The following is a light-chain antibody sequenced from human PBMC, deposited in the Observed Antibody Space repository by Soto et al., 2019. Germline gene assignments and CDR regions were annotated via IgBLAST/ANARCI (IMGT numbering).Light chain of an antibody. CDR3: QQRSNWIT. Sequence: THSPSPLSPSVGDRVSINFRASQSVSSNLAWYQQKPGEAPRLLIYGASNRATGIPARFSGSGSGTDFTLTISSLEPEDFAVYYCQQRSNWITFGQGTRLEI. CDR1: QSVSSN. V-gene: IGKV3-11*01. CDR2: GAS. J-gene: IGKJ5*01.